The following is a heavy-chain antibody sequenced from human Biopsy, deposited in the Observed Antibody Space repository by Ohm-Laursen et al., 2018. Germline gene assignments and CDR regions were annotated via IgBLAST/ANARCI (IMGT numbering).Heavy chain of an antibody. D-gene: IGHD3-3*01. V-gene: IGHV4-59*01. J-gene: IGHJ3*01. CDR3: ARLYRLDDYWNDDPPDAFDV. CDR1: GGSISSDY. Sequence: GTLSLTCTASGGSISSDYWSWIRQSPGKGLEWIGYISNRGSTNYNPSLRGRVTISVDTSKNQFSLKLSSVTAADTAVFFCARLYRLDDYWNDDPPDAFDVWGQGTRVTVSS. CDR2: ISNRGST.